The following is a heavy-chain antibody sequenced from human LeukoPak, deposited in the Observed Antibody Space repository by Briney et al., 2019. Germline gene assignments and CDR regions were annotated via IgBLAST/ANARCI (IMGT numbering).Heavy chain of an antibody. J-gene: IGHJ4*02. V-gene: IGHV3-7*01. D-gene: IGHD3-10*01. Sequence: GGSLRLSCAASGFTFGSYAMTWVRQAPGKGLEWVANIKQDGSEKYYVDSVKGRFTISRDNAKNSLYLQMNSLRAEDTAVYYCARDRGYGAFDYWGQGTLVTVSS. CDR2: IKQDGSEK. CDR3: ARDRGYGAFDY. CDR1: GFTFGSYA.